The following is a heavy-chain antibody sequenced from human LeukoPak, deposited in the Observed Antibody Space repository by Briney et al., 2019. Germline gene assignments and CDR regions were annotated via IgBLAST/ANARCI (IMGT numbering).Heavy chain of an antibody. CDR3: ASTGLVGATLFWGEFDY. CDR2: ISYDGSNK. CDR1: GFTLSSYA. J-gene: IGHJ4*02. D-gene: IGHD1-26*01. Sequence: PGGSLRLSCAASGFTLSSYAMHWVRQAPGKGLEWVAVISYDGSNKYYADSVKGRFTISRDNSKNTLYLQMNSLRAEDTAVYYCASTGLVGATLFWGEFDYWGQGTLVTVSS. V-gene: IGHV3-30*04.